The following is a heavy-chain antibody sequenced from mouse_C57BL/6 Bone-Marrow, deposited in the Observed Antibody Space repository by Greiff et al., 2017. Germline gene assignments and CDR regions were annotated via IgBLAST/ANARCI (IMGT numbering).Heavy chain of an antibody. CDR1: GFNIKDDY. V-gene: IGHV14-4*01. Sequence: EVQLQQSGAELVRPGASVKLSCTASGFNIKDDYMHWVKQRPEQGLEWIGWIDPENGDTEYASKFQGKATIIADTSSNTAYLQLSSLTSEDTAVYYCTPYYYGSSYGYFDVWGTGTTVTVSS. D-gene: IGHD1-1*01. CDR2: IDPENGDT. J-gene: IGHJ1*03. CDR3: TPYYYGSSYGYFDV.